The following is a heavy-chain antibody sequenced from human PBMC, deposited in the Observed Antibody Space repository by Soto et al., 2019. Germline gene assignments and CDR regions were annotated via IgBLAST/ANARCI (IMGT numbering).Heavy chain of an antibody. CDR1: GGTVASSDW. D-gene: IGHD2-21*02. CDR2: VYHTGDT. Sequence: SETLSLTCGVSGGTVASSDWWSWVRQSPGGGLEWIGNVYHTGDTNLNPSLQSRVTISVGKSNNQFSLRLNSLTAADTAVYFCAREIVTAGGNNYFDPWGPGTLVTVSS. V-gene: IGHV4-4*02. CDR3: AREIVTAGGNNYFDP. J-gene: IGHJ5*02.